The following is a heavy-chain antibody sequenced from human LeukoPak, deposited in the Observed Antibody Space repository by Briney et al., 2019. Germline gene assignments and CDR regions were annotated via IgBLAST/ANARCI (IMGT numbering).Heavy chain of an antibody. Sequence: GSLRLSCAASGFTFSSYSMNWVRQPPGKGLEWIGSIYYSGSTYYNPSLKSRVTISVDTSKNQFSLKLSSVTAADTAVYYCARGHRAAGTLSYGMDVWGQGTTVTVSS. D-gene: IGHD6-13*01. V-gene: IGHV4-39*07. CDR1: GFTFSSYS. CDR3: ARGHRAAGTLSYGMDV. CDR2: IYYSGST. J-gene: IGHJ6*02.